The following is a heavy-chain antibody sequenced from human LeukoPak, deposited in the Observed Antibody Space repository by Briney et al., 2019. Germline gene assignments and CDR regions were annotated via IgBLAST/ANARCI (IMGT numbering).Heavy chain of an antibody. CDR3: ARGDRLPGYSAPVGDY. Sequence: ASVKVSCKASGYAFTSYDINWVRQAPGQGLEWMAIINPSGGGTTYAQKFQGRVTVTMDTSTRTVYMDLSSLRSDDTAVYYCARGDRLPGYSAPVGDYWGQGTLVTVSS. CDR2: INPSGGGT. CDR1: GYAFTSYD. D-gene: IGHD3-9*01. J-gene: IGHJ4*02. V-gene: IGHV1-46*01.